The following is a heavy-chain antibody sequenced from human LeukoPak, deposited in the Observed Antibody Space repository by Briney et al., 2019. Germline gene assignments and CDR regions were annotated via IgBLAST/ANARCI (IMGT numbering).Heavy chain of an antibody. J-gene: IGHJ3*02. CDR1: GFTFSSYW. D-gene: IGHD3-10*01. CDR3: ARAWSGSYWGAFDI. Sequence: GGSLRLSCAASGFTFSSYWMHWVRQAPGKGLVWVSRINSDGSSTSYADSVKGRFTISRDNAKNTLYLQMNSLRAEDTAVYYCARAWSGSYWGAFDIWGQGTMVTVSS. CDR2: INSDGSST. V-gene: IGHV3-74*01.